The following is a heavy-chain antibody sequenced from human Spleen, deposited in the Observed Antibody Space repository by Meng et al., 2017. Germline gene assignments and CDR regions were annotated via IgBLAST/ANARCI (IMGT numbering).Heavy chain of an antibody. V-gene: IGHV4-61*02. Sequence: SETLSLTCTVSGGSISSGSYYWSWIRQPAGKGLEWIGRIYTSGSTNYNPSLKSRVTISVDTSKNQFSLKLSSVTAADTAVYYCARIPMVLYGMDVWGQGTTVTVSS. CDR3: ARIPMVLYGMDV. CDR2: IYTSGST. J-gene: IGHJ6*02. CDR1: GGSISSGSYY. D-gene: IGHD3-10*01.